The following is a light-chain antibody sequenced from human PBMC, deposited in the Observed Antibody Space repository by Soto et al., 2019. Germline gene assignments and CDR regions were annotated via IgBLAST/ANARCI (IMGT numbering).Light chain of an antibody. J-gene: IGLJ1*01. CDR2: YDD. V-gene: IGLV1-36*01. CDR3: SSYTSSSTYV. Sequence: QSVLTQSPSVSEAPRQRVTITCSGSSSNIGDNPVNWYQQLPGKAPKLLIYYDDLLASGVSDRFSGSKSGTSASLAISGLQSEDEGDYYCSSYTSSSTYVFGTGTKLTVL. CDR1: SSNIGDNP.